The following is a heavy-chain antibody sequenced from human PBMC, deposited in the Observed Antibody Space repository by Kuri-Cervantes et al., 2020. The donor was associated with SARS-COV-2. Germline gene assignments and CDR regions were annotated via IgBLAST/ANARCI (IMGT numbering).Heavy chain of an antibody. Sequence: SETLSLTCTVSGYSISSGYYWGWIRQPPGKGMEWIGSIYHSGSTYYNPSLKSRVTITVDTSKNKFSLSLTSVTAADSAVYYCASRSPNWGPGILVTVSS. V-gene: IGHV4-38-2*02. J-gene: IGHJ4*02. CDR1: GYSISSGYY. CDR3: ASRSPN. CDR2: IYHSGST.